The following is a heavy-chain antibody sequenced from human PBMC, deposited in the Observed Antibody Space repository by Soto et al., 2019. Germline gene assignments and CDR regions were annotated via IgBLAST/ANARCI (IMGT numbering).Heavy chain of an antibody. CDR1: GFTFSSYG. Sequence: QVQLVESGGGVVQPGRSLRLSCAASGFTFSSYGMHWVRQAPGKGLEWVAVISYDGSNKYYADSVKGRFTISRDNSKNTLYLQMNSLRAEDTAVYYCAKGPYSSSSIVLDPWGQGTLVTVSS. CDR3: AKGPYSSSSIVLDP. J-gene: IGHJ5*02. D-gene: IGHD6-6*01. V-gene: IGHV3-30*18. CDR2: ISYDGSNK.